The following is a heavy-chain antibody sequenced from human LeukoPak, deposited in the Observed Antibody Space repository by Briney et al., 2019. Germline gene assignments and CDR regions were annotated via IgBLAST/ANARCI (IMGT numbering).Heavy chain of an antibody. CDR2: INPNSGGT. CDR1: GYTFTGYY. V-gene: IGHV1-2*02. J-gene: IGHJ4*02. CDR3: ARDYSSSWYNLRYGGGWTFDY. D-gene: IGHD6-13*01. Sequence: ASVKVSCKASGYTFTGYYMHWVRQAPGQGLEWMGWINPNSGGTNYAQKFQGRVTMTRDTSISTAYMELSRLRSDDTAVYYCARDYSSSWYNLRYGGGWTFDYWGQGTLVTVSS.